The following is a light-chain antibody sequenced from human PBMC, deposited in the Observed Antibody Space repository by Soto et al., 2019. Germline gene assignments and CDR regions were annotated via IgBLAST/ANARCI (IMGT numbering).Light chain of an antibody. CDR1: QSVGSIY. CDR2: GAS. CDR3: QQYGSSPRT. V-gene: IGKV3-20*01. J-gene: IGKJ1*01. Sequence: DIVLTQSPGTLSLSPGERAALSCRASQSVGSIYLAWYQQKPGQAPRLLIHGASSRATGIPDRFSGSGSWTDLTLTISRLEPEDFAVYYCQQYGSSPRTFGQGTKVDIK.